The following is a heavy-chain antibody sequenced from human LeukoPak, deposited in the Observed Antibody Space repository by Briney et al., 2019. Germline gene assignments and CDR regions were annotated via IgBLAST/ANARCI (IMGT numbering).Heavy chain of an antibody. V-gene: IGHV4-59*01. J-gene: IGHJ4*02. CDR1: GGSISSYY. CDR2: IYSSGST. Sequence: SETLSLTCTVSGGSISSYYWSWIRQPPGKGLEWIGCIYSSGSTSYNPSLKSRVTISVDTSKNQFSLKLSSVTAADTAVYYCAKGKEMATTWGQGTLVTVS. CDR3: AKGKEMATT. D-gene: IGHD5-24*01.